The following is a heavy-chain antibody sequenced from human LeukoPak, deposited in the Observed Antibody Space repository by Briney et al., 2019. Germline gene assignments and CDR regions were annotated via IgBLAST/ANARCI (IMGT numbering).Heavy chain of an antibody. CDR2: ISGSGGST. J-gene: IGHJ4*02. D-gene: IGHD3-10*01. CDR1: GFTFSSYA. V-gene: IGHV3-23*01. CDR3: ASTSITMVRGVIRSDY. Sequence: PGGSLRLSCAASGFTFSSYAMSWVRQAPGKGLEWVSAISGSGGSTYYADSVKGRFTISRDNSKNTLYLQMNSLRAEDTAVYYCASTSITMVRGVIRSDYWGQGTLVTVSS.